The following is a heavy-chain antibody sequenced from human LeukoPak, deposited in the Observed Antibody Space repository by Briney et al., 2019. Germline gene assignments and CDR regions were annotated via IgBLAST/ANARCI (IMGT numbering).Heavy chain of an antibody. Sequence: SGPTLVKPTQTLTLTCTFSEFSLSTRGVGVGWIRQPPGKALEWLALISWDDDKRYSPSLKSRPTITKHTSKNQVVLTMTYMDPVDTATYYGAHRSNYYGSGSYYKRAWFDPWGQGTLVTVSS. CDR2: ISWDDDK. D-gene: IGHD3-10*01. CDR3: AHRSNYYGSGSYYKRAWFDP. J-gene: IGHJ5*02. V-gene: IGHV2-5*02. CDR1: EFSLSTRGVG.